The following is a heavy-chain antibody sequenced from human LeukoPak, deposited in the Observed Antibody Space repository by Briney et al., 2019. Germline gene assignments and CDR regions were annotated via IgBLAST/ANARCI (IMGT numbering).Heavy chain of an antibody. CDR2: IHTSGST. CDR1: GGSITSYY. CDR3: ARVVSQWPSWFDP. D-gene: IGHD6-19*01. J-gene: IGHJ5*02. Sequence: PSETLSLTCTVSGGSITSYYWSWIRQPAGKGLEWIGRIHTSGSTNYNPSLKSRVTMSVDKSKNQVSLKLRSVTAADTAMYYCARVVSQWPSWFDPWGQGTLVTVSS. V-gene: IGHV4-4*07.